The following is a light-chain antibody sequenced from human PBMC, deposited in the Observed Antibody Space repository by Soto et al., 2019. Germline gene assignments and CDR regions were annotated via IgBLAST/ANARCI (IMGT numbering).Light chain of an antibody. V-gene: IGKV3-20*01. CDR1: QSVSRR. CDR3: QRYGGSPIT. CDR2: GAS. Sequence: EVVLTQSPGTLSLSPGGRATLSCRASQSVSRRLAWYQQRPGQSPRLLISGASMRASGVPVRFIGSGSGTDFTLTSTRLEPEDFAVYYCQRYGGSPITFGLGTRLEIK. J-gene: IGKJ5*01.